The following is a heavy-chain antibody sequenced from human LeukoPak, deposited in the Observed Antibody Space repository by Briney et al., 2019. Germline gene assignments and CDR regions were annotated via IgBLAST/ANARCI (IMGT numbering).Heavy chain of an antibody. Sequence: PGGSLRLSCAASGFTFSNYAMHWVRQAPGKGLEWVAVISYDGSNKYYADSVKGRFTISRDNSKNTLYLQMNSLRAEDTAVYYCAGSYYFDYWGQGTLVTVSS. J-gene: IGHJ4*02. CDR2: ISYDGSNK. V-gene: IGHV3-30-3*01. CDR3: AGSYYFDY. CDR1: GFTFSNYA.